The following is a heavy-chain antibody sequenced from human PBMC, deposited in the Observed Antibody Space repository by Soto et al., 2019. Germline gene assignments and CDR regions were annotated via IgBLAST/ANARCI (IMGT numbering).Heavy chain of an antibody. CDR2: ISGSGCST. Sequence: GGSLRLSCAASGFTFSSYAMSWVRQAPGKGLEWVSAISGSGCSTYNADSVKGRFTISRDNPKNTLYLRMNSLRAEDTAVYYCAKARDIVLMVYASHFDYWGQGTLVTVSS. V-gene: IGHV3-23*01. CDR3: AKARDIVLMVYASHFDY. D-gene: IGHD2-8*01. J-gene: IGHJ4*02. CDR1: GFTFSSYA.